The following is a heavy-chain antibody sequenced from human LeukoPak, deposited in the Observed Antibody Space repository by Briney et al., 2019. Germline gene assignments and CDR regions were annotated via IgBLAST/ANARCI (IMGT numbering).Heavy chain of an antibody. J-gene: IGHJ3*02. CDR1: GYTFTSYA. CDR2: ISAYNGNT. V-gene: IGHV1-18*01. D-gene: IGHD3-22*01. CDR3: ARDNPAYYYDSSAHAFDI. Sequence: GASVKVSCKASGYTFTSYAMHWVRQAPGQRLEWMGWISAYNGNTNYAQKLQGRVTMTTDTSTSTAYMELRSLRSDDTAVYYCARDNPAYYYDSSAHAFDIWGQGTMVTVSS.